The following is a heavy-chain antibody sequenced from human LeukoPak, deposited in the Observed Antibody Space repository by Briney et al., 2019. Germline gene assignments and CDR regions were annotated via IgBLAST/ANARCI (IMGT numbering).Heavy chain of an antibody. D-gene: IGHD3-3*01. CDR1: GGSFSGYY. CDR2: INHSGST. J-gene: IGHJ4*02. Sequence: NPSETLSLTCAVYGGSFSGYYWSWIRQPPGKGLEWIGEINHSGSTNHNPSLKSRVTISVDTSKNQFSLKLSSVTAADTAVYYCARGRHVYYDFWSGYYRLDYWGQGTLVTVSS. V-gene: IGHV4-34*01. CDR3: ARGRHVYYDFWSGYYRLDY.